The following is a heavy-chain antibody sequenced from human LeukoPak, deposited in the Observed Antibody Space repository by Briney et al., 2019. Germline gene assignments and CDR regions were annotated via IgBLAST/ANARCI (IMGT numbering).Heavy chain of an antibody. CDR2: ISWNSGSI. CDR1: GFTFSNYA. D-gene: IGHD3-10*01. Sequence: QPGRSLRLSCAASGFTFSNYAMHWVRQAPGKGLEWVSGISWNSGSIGYADSVKGRFTISRDNAKNSLYLQMNSLRAEDTALYYCAKSDDYYGSGSSPFDYWGQGILVTVSS. J-gene: IGHJ4*02. CDR3: AKSDDYYGSGSSPFDY. V-gene: IGHV3-9*01.